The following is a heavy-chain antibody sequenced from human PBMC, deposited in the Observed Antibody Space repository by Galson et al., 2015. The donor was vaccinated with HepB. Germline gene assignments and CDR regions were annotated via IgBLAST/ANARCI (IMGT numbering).Heavy chain of an antibody. CDR2: ISPNDDYI. CDR3: ARGGLQKQRNDYFDF. V-gene: IGHV3-21*01. CDR1: GFIFRSYS. J-gene: IGHJ4*02. Sequence: LRLSCAASGFIFRSYSMNWVRQAPGKGLEWVSSISPNDDYIYYAETLRGRFSISRDNARNSLYLQMNSLRAEDTAVYYCARGGLQKQRNDYFDFWGRGTLVTVSS. D-gene: IGHD3-10*01.